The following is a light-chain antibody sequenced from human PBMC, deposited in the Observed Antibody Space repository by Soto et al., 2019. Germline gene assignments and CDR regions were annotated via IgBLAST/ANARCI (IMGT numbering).Light chain of an antibody. CDR1: QSIGSW. V-gene: IGKV1-5*03. CDR3: QQYNNYFWA. Sequence: DIQMTQSPSTLSASVGDRVTITCRASQSIGSWLAWYQQKPGKAPKLLIYKASTLESGVPSRFSGSGSGTEFTLTISSLQPDDLATYYCQQYNNYFWAFGQGTKVDIK. J-gene: IGKJ1*01. CDR2: KAS.